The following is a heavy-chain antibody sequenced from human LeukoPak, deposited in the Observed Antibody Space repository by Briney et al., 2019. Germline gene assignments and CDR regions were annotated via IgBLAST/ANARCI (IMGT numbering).Heavy chain of an antibody. CDR3: TRLGFRADSNYYDY. CDR2: IRSKANSYAT. J-gene: IGHJ4*02. CDR1: GFTFSGSA. Sequence: GGSLRLSCAASGFTFSGSAMHWVRQASGKGLEWVGRIRSKANSYATAYAASVKGRFTISRDDSKNTAYLQMNSLKTEDTAVHYCTRLGFRADSNYYDYWGQGTLVTVSS. D-gene: IGHD4-11*01. V-gene: IGHV3-73*01.